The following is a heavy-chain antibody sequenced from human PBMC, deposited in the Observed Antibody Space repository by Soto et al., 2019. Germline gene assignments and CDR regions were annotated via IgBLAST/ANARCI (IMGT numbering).Heavy chain of an antibody. CDR3: ARRYGGKETDS. CDR1: GGSINSGGYY. Sequence: QVQLQESGPGLVEPSQTLSLNCTVSGGSINSGGYYWSWIRQHPGKGLEWIGYIYNSGSSYYNPSLKTRVSISIDTPKNQFSLKVRSVTAADTAVYYCARRYGGKETDSWGQGILVTVSS. D-gene: IGHD4-17*01. J-gene: IGHJ4*02. V-gene: IGHV4-31*03. CDR2: IYNSGSS.